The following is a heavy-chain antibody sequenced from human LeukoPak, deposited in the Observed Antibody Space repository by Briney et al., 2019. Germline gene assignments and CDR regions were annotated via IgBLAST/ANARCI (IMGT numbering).Heavy chain of an antibody. J-gene: IGHJ4*02. CDR2: ISSSSSYI. CDR3: ARLVGATLFDY. Sequence: PGGSLGLSCAASGFTFSSYSMNWVRQAPGKGLEWVSSISSSSSYIYYADSVKGRFTISRDNAKNSLYQQMNSLRAEDTAVYYCARLVGATLFDYWGQGTLVTVSS. CDR1: GFTFSSYS. D-gene: IGHD1-26*01. V-gene: IGHV3-21*01.